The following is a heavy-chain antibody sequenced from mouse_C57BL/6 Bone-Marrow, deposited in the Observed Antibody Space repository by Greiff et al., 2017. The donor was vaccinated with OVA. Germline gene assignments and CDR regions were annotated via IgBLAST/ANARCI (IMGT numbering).Heavy chain of an antibody. V-gene: IGHV1-18*01. D-gene: IGHD2-4*01. CDR3: ARMITTGVGYAMDY. CDR2: INPNNGGT. CDR1: GYTFTDYN. J-gene: IGHJ4*01. Sequence: EVQLQQSGPELVKPGASVKIPCKASGYTFTDYNMDWVKQSHGKSLEWIGDINPNNGGTIYNQKFKGKATLTVDKSSSTAYMELRSLTSEDTAVYYCARMITTGVGYAMDYWGQGTSVTVSS.